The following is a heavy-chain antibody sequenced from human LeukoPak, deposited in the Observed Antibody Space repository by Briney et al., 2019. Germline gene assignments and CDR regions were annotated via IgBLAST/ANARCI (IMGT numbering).Heavy chain of an antibody. V-gene: IGHV3-21*01. D-gene: IGHD1-26*01. CDR1: GFTLSSYS. Sequence: PGGSLRLSCAASGFTLSSYSMNWVRQAPGKGLEWVSSISSSSSYIYYADSVKGRFTISRDNAKNSLYLQMNSLRAEDTAVYYCARVRGSYTGYWGQGTLVTVSS. J-gene: IGHJ4*02. CDR2: ISSSSSYI. CDR3: ARVRGSYTGY.